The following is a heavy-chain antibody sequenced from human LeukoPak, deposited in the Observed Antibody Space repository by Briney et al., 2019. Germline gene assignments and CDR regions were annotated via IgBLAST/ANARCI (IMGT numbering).Heavy chain of an antibody. V-gene: IGHV3-48*01. D-gene: IGHD3-3*01. J-gene: IGHJ4*02. Sequence: PGGSLRLSCAASGFTFTSYAMNWVRQAPGKGLEWVSYISSSSSTIYYADSVKGRFTISRDNAKNSLYLQMNSLRAEDTAVYYCARAPLEWLFSPTPHGLPADYWGQGTLVTVSS. CDR3: ARAPLEWLFSPTPHGLPADY. CDR1: GFTFTSYA. CDR2: ISSSSSTI.